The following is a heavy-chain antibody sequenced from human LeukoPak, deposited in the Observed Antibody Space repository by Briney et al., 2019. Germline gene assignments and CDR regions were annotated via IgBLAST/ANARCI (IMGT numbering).Heavy chain of an antibody. CDR1: GFAFSDYY. D-gene: IGHD3-22*01. CDR3: ARVLVAMIVEYYFDY. Sequence: GGSLRLSCAASGFAFSDYYMSWIRQAPGKGLERVSYISSSGSTIYYADSVKGRFTISRDNAKNSLYLQMNSLRAEDTAVYYCARVLVAMIVEYYFDYWGQGTLVTVSS. V-gene: IGHV3-11*01. CDR2: ISSSGSTI. J-gene: IGHJ4*02.